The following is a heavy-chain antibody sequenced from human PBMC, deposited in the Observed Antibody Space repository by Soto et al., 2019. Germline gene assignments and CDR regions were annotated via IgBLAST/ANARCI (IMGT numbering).Heavy chain of an antibody. V-gene: IGHV3-30*18. CDR3: AKGAQYSSSWYRLFYFDY. J-gene: IGHJ4*02. CDR1: GFTFSSYG. CDR2: ISYDGSNK. D-gene: IGHD6-13*01. Sequence: QVQLVESGGGVVQPGRSLRLSCAASGFTFSSYGMHWVRQAPGKGLEWVAVISYDGSNKYYADSVKGRFTISRDNSKNTLYLQMNSLRAEDTAVYYCAKGAQYSSSWYRLFYFDYWGQGTLVTVSS.